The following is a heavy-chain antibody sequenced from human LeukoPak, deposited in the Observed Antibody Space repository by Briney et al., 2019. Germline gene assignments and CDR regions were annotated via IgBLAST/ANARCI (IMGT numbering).Heavy chain of an antibody. Sequence: GASVKVSCKASGGTFSSYAISWVRQAPGQGLEWMGGIIPIFGTANYAQKFQGRVTITTDESTSTAYMELSSLRSEDTAVYYCARGPPTITMIVVYYYMDVWGKGTTVTVSS. J-gene: IGHJ6*03. CDR3: ARGPPTITMIVVYYYMDV. V-gene: IGHV1-69*05. D-gene: IGHD3-22*01. CDR2: IIPIFGTA. CDR1: GGTFSSYA.